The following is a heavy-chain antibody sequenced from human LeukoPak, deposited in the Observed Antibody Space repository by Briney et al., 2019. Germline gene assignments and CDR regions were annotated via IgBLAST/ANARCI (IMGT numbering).Heavy chain of an antibody. CDR3: ARSWPRSGYYLMFDY. D-gene: IGHD3-22*01. Sequence: PGGSLRLSCAASGFTLSSYSMNWVRQAPGKGLEWVSSISSSSSYIYYADSVKGRFTISRDNAKNSLYLQMNSLRAEDTAVYYCARSWPRSGYYLMFDYWGQGTLVTVSS. CDR2: ISSSSSYI. CDR1: GFTLSSYS. J-gene: IGHJ4*02. V-gene: IGHV3-21*01.